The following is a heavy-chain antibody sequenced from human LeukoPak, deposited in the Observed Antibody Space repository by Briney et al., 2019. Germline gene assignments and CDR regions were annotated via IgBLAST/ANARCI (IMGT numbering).Heavy chain of an antibody. V-gene: IGHV3-23*01. J-gene: IGHJ4*02. Sequence: GGSLRLSCAASGFTFNSYAMSWVRQAPGKGLEWVSAISGSGGSTYYADSVKGRFTISRDNSKNTLYLQMNSLRAEDTAVYYCAKSDNYYDSSGYYKTDYWGQGTLVTVSS. CDR2: ISGSGGST. CDR1: GFTFNSYA. CDR3: AKSDNYYDSSGYYKTDY. D-gene: IGHD3-22*01.